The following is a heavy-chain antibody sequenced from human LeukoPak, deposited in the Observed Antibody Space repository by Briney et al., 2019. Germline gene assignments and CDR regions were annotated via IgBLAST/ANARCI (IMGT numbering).Heavy chain of an antibody. CDR3: AREYPDDSSGYYVYYFDY. J-gene: IGHJ4*02. CDR1: GYTFTSYA. V-gene: IGHV1-3*01. Sequence: ASVKVSCKASGYTFTSYAMHWVRQAPGQRLEWMGWINAGNGNTKYSQKFQGRVTITRDTSASTACMELSSLRSEDTAVYYCAREYPDDSSGYYVYYFDYWGQGTLVTVSS. CDR2: INAGNGNT. D-gene: IGHD3-22*01.